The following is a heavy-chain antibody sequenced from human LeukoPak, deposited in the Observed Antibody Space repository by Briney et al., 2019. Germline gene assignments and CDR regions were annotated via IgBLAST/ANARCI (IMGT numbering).Heavy chain of an antibody. V-gene: IGHV3-23*01. J-gene: IGHJ4*02. CDR1: GFTFSSYA. D-gene: IGHD3-9*01. CDR2: ISGSGGST. CDR3: AKDNDILTGRDY. Sequence: GGSLRLSCAASGFTFSSYAMSWVRQAPGKGLEWVSAISGSGGSTYYADSVKGGFTISRDNSKNTMYVKMNSLRAEDTAVYYCAKDNDILTGRDYWGQGTLVTVSS.